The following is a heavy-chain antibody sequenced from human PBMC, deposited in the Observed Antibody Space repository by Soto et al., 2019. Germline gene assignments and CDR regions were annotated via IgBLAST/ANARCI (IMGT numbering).Heavy chain of an antibody. CDR2: MNPNSGNT. CDR3: ARARRDVTGDDAFDI. Sequence: ASVKVSCKASGYTFTSYGINWVRQATGQGLEWMGWMNPNSGNTGYAQKFQGRVTMTRNTSISTAYMELSGLRSEDTAVYYCARARRDVTGDDAFDIWGQGTMVTVSS. D-gene: IGHD7-27*01. CDR1: GYTFTSYG. J-gene: IGHJ3*02. V-gene: IGHV1-8*02.